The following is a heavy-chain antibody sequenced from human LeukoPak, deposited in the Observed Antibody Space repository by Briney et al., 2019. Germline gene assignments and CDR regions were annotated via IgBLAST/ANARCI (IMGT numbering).Heavy chain of an antibody. CDR2: INHSGST. CDR3: ARLGIVVVPAAMNWFDP. Sequence: SETLSLTCTVSGASIRSYYWSWIRQPPGKGLEWIGEINHSGSTNYNPSLKSRVTISVDTSKNQFSLKLSSVTAADTAVYYCARLGIVVVPAAMNWFDPWGQGTLVTVSS. V-gene: IGHV4-34*01. D-gene: IGHD2-2*01. CDR1: GASIRSYY. J-gene: IGHJ5*02.